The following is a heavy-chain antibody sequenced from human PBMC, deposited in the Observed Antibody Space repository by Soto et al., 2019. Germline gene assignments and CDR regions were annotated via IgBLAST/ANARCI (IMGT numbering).Heavy chain of an antibody. V-gene: IGHV1-18*01. CDR1: GYTFTSYG. D-gene: IGHD1-1*01. J-gene: IGHJ4*02. Sequence: QVHLVQSGAEVKKPGASVKVSCKASGYTFTSYGLTWVRQAPVQGLEWMGWISAHNGNTDYAQKLQGRVIVTRDTSTSTAYMELRSLISDDTAVYYCARGRYGDYWGQGALVTVSS. CDR3: ARGRYGDY. CDR2: ISAHNGNT.